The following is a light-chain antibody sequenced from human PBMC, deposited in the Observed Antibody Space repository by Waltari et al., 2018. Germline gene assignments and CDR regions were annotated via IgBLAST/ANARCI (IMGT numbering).Light chain of an antibody. J-gene: IGLJ1*01. CDR3: CSYVSNTYV. V-gene: IGLV2-23*01. CDR2: EGT. CDR1: TSDVWTYNI. Sequence: QSALTQPASVSGSPGQSITISCTGTTSDVWTYNIVSWYQQHPGKAPKLISFEGTKRPSGVSNPFFASKSGNTASLTISGLQADDEADYPCCSYVSNTYVFGTGTKVTVL.